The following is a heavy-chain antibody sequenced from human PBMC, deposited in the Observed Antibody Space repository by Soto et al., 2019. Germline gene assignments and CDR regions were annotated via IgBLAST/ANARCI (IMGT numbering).Heavy chain of an antibody. CDR2: IRNKANSYTT. V-gene: IGHV3-72*01. CDR1: GFSFSDHY. CDR3: ARVAGSSWHLN. Sequence: GGSLRLSCAASGFSFSDHYMDWVRQAPGKGLEWVGRIRNKANSYTTEYAASVKGRFTISRDDSKNSLYLQMNSLKTEDTAVYYCARVAGSSWHLNWGQGTLVTVSS. D-gene: IGHD6-13*01. J-gene: IGHJ4*02.